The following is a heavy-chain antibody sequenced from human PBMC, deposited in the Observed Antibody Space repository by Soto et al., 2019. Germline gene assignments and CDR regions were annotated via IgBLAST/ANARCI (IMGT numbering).Heavy chain of an antibody. V-gene: IGHV1-18*01. CDR3: AASYGSGYRAFDF. CDR2: ISAYNTQS. J-gene: IGHJ4*02. Sequence: ASVKVSCKASGYSFTSYGISWVRQAPGQGLEWMGRISAYNTQSNYAQNFRGRVSITADKSTSTAYMELSSLRSEDTAMYYCAASYGSGYRAFDFWGQGALVTVSS. CDR1: GYSFTSYG. D-gene: IGHD3-10*01.